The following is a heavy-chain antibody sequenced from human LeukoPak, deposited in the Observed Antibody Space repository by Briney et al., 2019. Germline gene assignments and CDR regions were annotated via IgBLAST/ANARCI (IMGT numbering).Heavy chain of an antibody. CDR3: AKGAMVRGVLDY. V-gene: IGHV3-23*01. CDR1: GFTFSSYA. CDR2: ISGSGGST. J-gene: IGHJ4*02. D-gene: IGHD3-10*01. Sequence: GGSLRLSCAASGFTFSSYAMSWVRQAPGKGLEWVSAISGSGGSTYYADSVKGRFTISRDDSKNTLFLQMNSLRAEDTAVYYCAKGAMVRGVLDYWGQGTLVTVSS.